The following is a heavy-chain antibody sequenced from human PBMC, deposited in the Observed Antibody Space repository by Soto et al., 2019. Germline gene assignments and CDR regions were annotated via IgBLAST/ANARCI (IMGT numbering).Heavy chain of an antibody. J-gene: IGHJ6*02. CDR2: INPGDSDI. CDR1: GYSFTTYW. Sequence: PGESLKISCKASGYSFTTYWIAWVRQMPGKVLEWMGIINPGDSDIRYSPSFQGQVTISADNSISTAYLQWSSLKASDTAMYYCARHEQFYYYYYGMDVWGQGXAVTV. CDR3: ARHEQFYYYYYGMDV. V-gene: IGHV5-51*01. D-gene: IGHD4-4*01.